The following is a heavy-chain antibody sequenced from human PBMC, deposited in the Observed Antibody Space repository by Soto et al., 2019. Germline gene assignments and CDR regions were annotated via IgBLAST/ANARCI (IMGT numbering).Heavy chain of an antibody. CDR1: GFTFSSYS. Sequence: PGGSLRLSCAASGFTFSSYSMNWVRQAPGKGLEWVSYISSSSSTIYYADSVKGRFTISRDNAKNSLYLQMNSLRAEDTAVYYCARDSGYSYGPLDYWGQGTPVTVS. D-gene: IGHD5-18*01. CDR2: ISSSSSTI. V-gene: IGHV3-48*01. CDR3: ARDSGYSYGPLDY. J-gene: IGHJ4*02.